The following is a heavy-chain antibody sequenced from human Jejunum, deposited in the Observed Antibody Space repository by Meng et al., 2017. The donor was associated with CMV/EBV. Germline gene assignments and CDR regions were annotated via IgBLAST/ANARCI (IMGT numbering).Heavy chain of an antibody. D-gene: IGHD2-2*01. CDR3: ANSVRSMDQLLIPPAFDA. J-gene: IGHJ3*01. CDR1: SSNS. CDR2: IKDVGSEK. V-gene: IGHV3-7*01. Sequence: SSNSMTWVRQAPGKGLEWVANIKDVGSEKYYVDSVKGRFTISRDDAKNSLYLQMNSLRAEDTAVYYCANSVRSMDQLLIPPAFDAWGQGTMVTVSS.